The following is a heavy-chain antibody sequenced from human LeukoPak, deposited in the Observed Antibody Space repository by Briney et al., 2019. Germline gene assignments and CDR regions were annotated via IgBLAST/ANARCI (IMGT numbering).Heavy chain of an antibody. Sequence: GGSLRLSCAASGXTFSSYWMHWVHQAPGKGLVWVSRINSDGSSTSYADSVKGRFTISRDNAKNTLYLQMNSLRAEDTAVYYCARDLAQLWPRYYFDYWGQGTLVTVSS. CDR1: GXTFSSYW. V-gene: IGHV3-74*01. CDR3: ARDLAQLWPRYYFDY. D-gene: IGHD5-18*01. J-gene: IGHJ4*02. CDR2: INSDGSST.